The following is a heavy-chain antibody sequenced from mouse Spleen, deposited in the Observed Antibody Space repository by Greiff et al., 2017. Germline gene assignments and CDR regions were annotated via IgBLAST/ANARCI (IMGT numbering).Heavy chain of an antibody. CDR3: ARSPYYGSSVDY. Sequence: EVKLMESGGGLVQPGGSLSLSCAASGFTFTDYYMSWVRQPPGKALEWLGFIRNKANGYTTEYSASVKGRFTISRDNSQSILYLQMNALRAEDSATYYCARSPYYGSSVDYWGQGTTLTVSS. D-gene: IGHD1-1*01. J-gene: IGHJ2*01. CDR2: IRNKANGYTT. V-gene: IGHV7-3*01. CDR1: GFTFTDYY.